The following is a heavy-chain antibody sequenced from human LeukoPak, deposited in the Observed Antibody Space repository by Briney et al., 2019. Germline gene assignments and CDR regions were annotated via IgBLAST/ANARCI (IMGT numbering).Heavy chain of an antibody. V-gene: IGHV1-18*01. CDR2: ISSYNGNT. CDR3: ARDSSDTAIVTFGTLYYYYGMDV. Sequence: ASVKVSCKASGYTFTSYGISCVRQSPGQGLEGMGWISSYNGNTNYPPKLQGRSTMTTDASTSTAYMELRSLRSDDPAVYYCARDSSDTAIVTFGTLYYYYGMDVWGQGTKVTVSS. D-gene: IGHD5-18*01. J-gene: IGHJ6*02. CDR1: GYTFTSYG.